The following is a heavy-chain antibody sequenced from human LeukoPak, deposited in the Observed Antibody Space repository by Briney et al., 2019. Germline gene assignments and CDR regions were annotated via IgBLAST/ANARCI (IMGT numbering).Heavy chain of an antibody. Sequence: GGSLRLSCVASGFTFSGYAMSWVRQAPGKGLEWVATISASGGSTYYADSVKGRFTIPRDNSKNMLYLQMNSLRAEDTAVYYCAKDLGYYYDSSGYYYFDYWGQGALVTVSS. J-gene: IGHJ4*02. V-gene: IGHV3-23*01. CDR1: GFTFSGYA. CDR3: AKDLGYYYDSSGYYYFDY. D-gene: IGHD3-22*01. CDR2: ISASGGST.